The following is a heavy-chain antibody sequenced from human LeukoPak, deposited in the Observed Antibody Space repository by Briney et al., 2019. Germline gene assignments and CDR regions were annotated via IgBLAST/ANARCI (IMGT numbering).Heavy chain of an antibody. CDR1: GFTFSSYG. J-gene: IGHJ4*02. V-gene: IGHV3-23*01. Sequence: GRSLRLSCAASGFTFSSYGMHWVRQAPGKGLEWVSSITGSGDRANYADSLKGRFTISRDNSKRTLYLQMDSLRADDTALYYCAKGHGDWKGNYLDYWGQGTLVTVSS. CDR3: AKGHGDWKGNYLDY. CDR2: ITGSGDRA. D-gene: IGHD4-17*01.